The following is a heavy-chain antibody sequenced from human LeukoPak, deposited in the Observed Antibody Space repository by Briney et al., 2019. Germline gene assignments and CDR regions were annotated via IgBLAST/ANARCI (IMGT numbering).Heavy chain of an antibody. V-gene: IGHV3-30*03. J-gene: IGHJ4*02. Sequence: GGSLRLSCAASGFTFRSYGMHWVRQAPGKGLEWMAVISSDGSSKNYADSMKGQFTISRDNSKNTLFLQMNNLRAEDTAVYYCARDSPRLSGWLVHFDYWGQGTLVTVSS. CDR1: GFTFRSYG. D-gene: IGHD6-19*01. CDR2: ISSDGSSK. CDR3: ARDSPRLSGWLVHFDY.